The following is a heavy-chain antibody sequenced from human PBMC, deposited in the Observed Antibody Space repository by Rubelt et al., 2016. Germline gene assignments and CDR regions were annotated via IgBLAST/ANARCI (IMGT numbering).Heavy chain of an antibody. Sequence: FDDYGMSWVRQAPGKGLEWVSGINWNGGSTGYADSVKGRFTISRDNAKNSLYLQMDSLRAEDTAVYYCARGGCSSPSCLDYWGQGTLVTVYS. CDR2: INWNGGST. CDR3: ARGGCSSPSCLDY. CDR1: FDDYG. D-gene: IGHD2-2*01. V-gene: IGHV3-20*03. J-gene: IGHJ4*02.